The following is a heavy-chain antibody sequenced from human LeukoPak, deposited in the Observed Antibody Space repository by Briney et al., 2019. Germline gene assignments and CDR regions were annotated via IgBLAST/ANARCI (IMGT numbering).Heavy chain of an antibody. CDR3: SRAYSTGWLAINDY. J-gene: IGHJ4*02. CDR1: GFTFSDYA. D-gene: IGHD6-19*01. Sequence: PGGSLRLSCIASGFTFSDYAMTWVRQAPGKGLGWVGFIRNKANGGTADYAASVKGRFTISRDDSKTIAYLQMNSLKNEDTAVYHCSRAYSTGWLAINDYWGQGALVTVSS. V-gene: IGHV3-49*04. CDR2: IRNKANGGTA.